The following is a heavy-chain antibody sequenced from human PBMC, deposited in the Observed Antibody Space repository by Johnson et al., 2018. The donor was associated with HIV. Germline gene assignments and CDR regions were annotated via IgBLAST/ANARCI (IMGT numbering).Heavy chain of an antibody. V-gene: IGHV3-66*02. Sequence: VQLVESGGGLVQPGGSLRLSCAASGFTVSSNYMTWVRQGPGRGLEWVSVLYSGGDTYYADSVQGRFTISSDNSKNTLYVQMNSLRAEDTAVYYCARRGTSSSSGLHAFDIWGQGTMVTVSS. CDR1: GFTVSSNY. D-gene: IGHD6-6*01. CDR3: ARRGTSSSSGLHAFDI. CDR2: LYSGGDT. J-gene: IGHJ3*02.